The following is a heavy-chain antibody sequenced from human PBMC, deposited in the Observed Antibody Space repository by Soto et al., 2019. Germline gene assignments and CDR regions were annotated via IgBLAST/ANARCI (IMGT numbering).Heavy chain of an antibody. CDR2: INPNSGGT. J-gene: IGHJ6*02. CDR3: ARDFWSGSPANYYYGMDV. D-gene: IGHD3-3*01. CDR1: GYTFTVYY. V-gene: IGHV1-2*02. Sequence: GASVKVSCKASGYTFTVYYMHWVLQAPLRWLEWMGWINPNSGGTNYAQKFQGRVTMTRDTSISTAYMELSRLRSDDTAVYYCARDFWSGSPANYYYGMDVWGQGTTVTVSS.